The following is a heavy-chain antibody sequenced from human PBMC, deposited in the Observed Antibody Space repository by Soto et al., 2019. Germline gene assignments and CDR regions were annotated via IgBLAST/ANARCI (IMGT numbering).Heavy chain of an antibody. CDR2: ISGSGGST. D-gene: IGHD6-13*01. CDR1: GFTFSSYA. V-gene: IGHV3-23*01. Sequence: GGSLRLSCAASGFTFSSYAMSWVRQAPGKGLEWVSAISGSGGSTYYADSVKGRFTISRDNSKSTLYLQMNSLRAEDTAVYYCAHWVSYDINEYSSSWGIYYYYYGMDVWGQGTTVTVSS. J-gene: IGHJ6*02. CDR3: AHWVSYDINEYSSSWGIYYYYYGMDV.